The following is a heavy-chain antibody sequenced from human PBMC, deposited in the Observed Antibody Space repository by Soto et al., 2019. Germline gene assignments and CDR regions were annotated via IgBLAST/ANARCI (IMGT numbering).Heavy chain of an antibody. D-gene: IGHD7-27*01. V-gene: IGHV1-3*01. CDR1: GCTFSSYA. CDR3: ARLSSPGY. Sequence: ASVKVSCKASGCTFSSYAISWVRQAPGQRLEWMGWIIAGNGNTKYSQKFQGRVTITSDTSASTAYMELSSLRSEDTAVYYCARLSSPGYWGQGTLVTVSS. J-gene: IGHJ4*02. CDR2: IIAGNGNT.